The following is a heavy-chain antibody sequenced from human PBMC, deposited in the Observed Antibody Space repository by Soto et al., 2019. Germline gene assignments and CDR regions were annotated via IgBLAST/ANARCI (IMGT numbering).Heavy chain of an antibody. D-gene: IGHD3-9*01. CDR1: GFTFSSYA. CDR3: AKDSSTPYYDILTGFPSLDY. J-gene: IGHJ4*02. V-gene: IGHV3-23*01. Sequence: PGGSLRLSCAASGFTFSSYAMSWVRQAPGKGLEWVSAISGSGGSTYYADSVKGRFTISRDNSKNTLYLQMNSLRAEDTAVYYCAKDSSTPYYDILTGFPSLDYWGQGTLVTVSS. CDR2: ISGSGGST.